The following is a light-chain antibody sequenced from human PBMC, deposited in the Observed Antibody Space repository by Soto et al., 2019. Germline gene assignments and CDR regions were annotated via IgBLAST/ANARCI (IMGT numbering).Light chain of an antibody. V-gene: IGKV1-5*03. J-gene: IGKJ1*01. CDR2: KAS. CDR1: QTISSW. Sequence: DIQMTQSPSPLSGSVGDRVTITCRASQTISSWLEWYQQKPGKATKLLIYKASTLKSGVPSRVRGSGSGTEFTLTISRLQPDDFATYYCQHCKSYPETFGQGTKVDIK. CDR3: QHCKSYPET.